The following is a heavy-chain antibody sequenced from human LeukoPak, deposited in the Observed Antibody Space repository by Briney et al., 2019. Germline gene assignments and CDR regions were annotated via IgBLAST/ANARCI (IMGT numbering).Heavy chain of an antibody. Sequence: GGSLRLSCTGSGFAFSAYAMTWVRQVPGKGLEWVSSQTSNSDHTSYADSVRGRFTMSRDNSKNSPYLQMNNLRAEDTATYYCGRDPNGNYIGAFEFWGQGTFVTVSS. CDR3: GRDPNGNYIGAFEF. V-gene: IGHV3-23*01. D-gene: IGHD1-7*01. CDR2: QTSNSDHT. CDR1: GFAFSAYA. J-gene: IGHJ3*01.